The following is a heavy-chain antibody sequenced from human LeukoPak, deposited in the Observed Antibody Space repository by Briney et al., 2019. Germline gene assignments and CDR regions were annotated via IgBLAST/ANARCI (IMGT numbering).Heavy chain of an antibody. D-gene: IGHD6-13*01. V-gene: IGHV3-30*02. J-gene: IGHJ4*02. CDR1: GFTFSSYG. CDR3: AKDSIRQQLYYFDY. Sequence: PGRSLRLSGAASGFTFSSYGMHWVRQAPGKGLEWVAFLQYDGSNKYYADSVKGRFTISRDNSKNTLYLQMNSLRAEDTAVYYCAKDSIRQQLYYFDYWGQGTLVTVSS. CDR2: LQYDGSNK.